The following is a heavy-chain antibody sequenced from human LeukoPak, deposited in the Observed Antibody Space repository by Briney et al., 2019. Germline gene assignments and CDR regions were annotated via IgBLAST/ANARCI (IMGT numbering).Heavy chain of an antibody. CDR2: IYYSGST. CDR1: GGSISSYY. D-gene: IGHD4-17*01. Sequence: SETLSLTCTVSGGSISSYYWSWIRQPPGKGLEWIGYIYYSGSTNYNPSLKSRVTISIDTSKNQFSLKLNSVTAADTAVYYCARGGTVTSFLYWSQETLVTVS. J-gene: IGHJ4*02. V-gene: IGHV4-59*01. CDR3: ARGGTVTSFLY.